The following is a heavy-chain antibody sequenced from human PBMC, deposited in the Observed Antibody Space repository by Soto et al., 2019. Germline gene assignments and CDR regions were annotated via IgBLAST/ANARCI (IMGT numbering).Heavy chain of an antibody. V-gene: IGHV4-4*07. Sequence: SETLSLTCTVSGDSISNYCWSWIRQPAGKGMEWIGRIHATESTNYNPSLKSRVTMSIDTSNNQFSLKLSSLTAADTAVYYCARALSSAAGLYFDYWGQGTLVTVSS. CDR1: GDSISNYC. CDR3: ARALSSAAGLYFDY. J-gene: IGHJ4*02. CDR2: IHATEST. D-gene: IGHD6-13*01.